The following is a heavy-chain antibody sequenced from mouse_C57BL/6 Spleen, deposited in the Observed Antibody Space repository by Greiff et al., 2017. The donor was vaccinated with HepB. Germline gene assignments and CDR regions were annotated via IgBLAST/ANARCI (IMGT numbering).Heavy chain of an antibody. J-gene: IGHJ1*03. CDR2: INPNNGGT. V-gene: IGHV1-22*01. CDR3: ARGPYYYWYFDV. CDR1: GYTFTDYN. D-gene: IGHD1-1*01. Sequence: EVQLQQSGPELVKPGASVKMSCKASGYTFTDYNMHWVKQSHGKSLEWIGYINPNNGGTSYNQKFKGKATLTVNKSSSTAYMELRSLTSEDSAVYYWARGPYYYWYFDVWGTGTTVTVSS.